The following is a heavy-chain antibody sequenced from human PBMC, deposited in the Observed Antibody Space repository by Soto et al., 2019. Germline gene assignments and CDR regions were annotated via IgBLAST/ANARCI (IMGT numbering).Heavy chain of an antibody. J-gene: IGHJ5*02. CDR2: ISGSGGST. V-gene: IGHV3-23*01. CDR1: GFTFSSYA. CDR3: AKLLKYNWNYGNWFDL. D-gene: IGHD1-7*01. Sequence: PGGSLRLSCAASGFTFSSYAMSWVRQAPGKGLEWVSAISGSGGSTYYADSVKGRFTISRDNSKNTLYLQMNSLRAEDTAVYYCAKLLKYNWNYGNWFDLWGHGTLVTVPQ.